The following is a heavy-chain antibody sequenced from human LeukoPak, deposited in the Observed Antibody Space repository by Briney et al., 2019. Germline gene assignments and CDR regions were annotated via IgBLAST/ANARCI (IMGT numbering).Heavy chain of an antibody. J-gene: IGHJ4*02. Sequence: GGSLRLSCGASGFTFSSYSMTWVRQAPGKGLEWVSVISGSDGNTYYADSVKGRFTISRDNSKNTLYLQLSSLRAEDTAVYYCAKDRTETTVTIDYWGQGTLVTVSS. CDR2: ISGSDGNT. CDR3: AKDRTETTVTIDY. D-gene: IGHD4-17*01. CDR1: GFTFSSYS. V-gene: IGHV3-23*01.